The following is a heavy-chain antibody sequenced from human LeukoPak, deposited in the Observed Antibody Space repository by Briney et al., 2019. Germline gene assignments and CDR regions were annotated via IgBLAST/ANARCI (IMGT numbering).Heavy chain of an antibody. CDR3: AKVMGDFWSGYHFDY. Sequence: GGSLRLSCAASGFTFSSYWMSWVRQAPGEGLEWVANIKQDGSEKYYVDSVKGRFTISRDNAKNSLYLQMNSLRAEDTAVYYCAKVMGDFWSGYHFDYWGQGTLVTVSS. CDR2: IKQDGSEK. D-gene: IGHD3-3*01. V-gene: IGHV3-7*01. CDR1: GFTFSSYW. J-gene: IGHJ4*02.